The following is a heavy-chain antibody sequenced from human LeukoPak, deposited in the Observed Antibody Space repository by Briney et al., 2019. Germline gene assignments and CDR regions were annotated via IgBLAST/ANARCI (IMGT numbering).Heavy chain of an antibody. CDR1: GFTFSSYA. Sequence: GGSLRLSCAASGFTFSSYAMSWVHQAPGKGLEWVSAISGSGGSTYYADSVKGRFTISRDNSKNTLYLQMNSLRAEDTAVYYCAKDPDSSSSRNWFDPWGQGTLVTVSS. V-gene: IGHV3-23*01. D-gene: IGHD6-6*01. CDR2: ISGSGGST. J-gene: IGHJ5*02. CDR3: AKDPDSSSSRNWFDP.